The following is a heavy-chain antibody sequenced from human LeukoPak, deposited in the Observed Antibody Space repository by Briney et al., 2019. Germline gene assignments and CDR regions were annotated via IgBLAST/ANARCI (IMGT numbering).Heavy chain of an antibody. D-gene: IGHD1-1*01. CDR3: TGGFGHNWSPFEN. Sequence: GGCLRLSCAVSGLTFRNYWMHWVRQAPGKGLVWVSRINGDWSDISYADSVKGRFTISRDNAKNTLSLQMNSLTDDDTALYYCTGGFGHNWSPFENWGQGTLVTVSS. V-gene: IGHV3-74*01. J-gene: IGHJ4*02. CDR2: INGDWSDI. CDR1: GLTFRNYW.